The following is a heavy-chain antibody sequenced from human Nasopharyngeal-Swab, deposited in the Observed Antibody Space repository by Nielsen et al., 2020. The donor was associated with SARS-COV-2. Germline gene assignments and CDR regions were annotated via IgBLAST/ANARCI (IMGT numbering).Heavy chain of an antibody. CDR2: FDPEDGET. J-gene: IGHJ4*02. CDR3: ATGEPYVWGSYRYDY. D-gene: IGHD3-16*02. Sequence: ASVKVSCKVSGYTLTELSMHWVRQAPGKGLEWMGGFDPEDGETIYAQKFQGRVTMTKDTSTDTAYMELSSLRSEDTAVYYCATGEPYVWGSYRYDYWGQGTLVTVSS. CDR1: GYTLTELS. V-gene: IGHV1-24*01.